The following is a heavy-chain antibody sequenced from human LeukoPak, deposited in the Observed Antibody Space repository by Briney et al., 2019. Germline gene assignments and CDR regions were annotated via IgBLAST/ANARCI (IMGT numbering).Heavy chain of an antibody. CDR1: GFSFTNYA. J-gene: IGHJ4*02. CDR2: ISGSGGST. V-gene: IGHV3-23*01. Sequence: GGSLRLSCTGSGFSFTNYAMSWVRQAPGKGLEWVSAISGSGGSTYYADSVKGRFTISRDNSKNTLYLQMNSLRAEDTAVYYCAKDRTGVRFLEWLYWGQGTLVTVSS. CDR3: AKDRTGVRFLEWLY. D-gene: IGHD3-3*01.